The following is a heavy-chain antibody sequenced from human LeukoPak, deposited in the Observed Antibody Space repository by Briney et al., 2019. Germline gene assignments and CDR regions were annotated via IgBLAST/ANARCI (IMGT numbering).Heavy chain of an antibody. D-gene: IGHD3-9*01. CDR1: GFTFSNHG. CDR3: AKVSESNYDILTGYYTPYYFDY. V-gene: IGHV3-23*01. CDR2: ISASGGTT. J-gene: IGHJ4*02. Sequence: GGSLRLSCAASGFTFSNHGMSWVRRAPGKGLEWVSAISASGGTTYYADSVKGRFTISRDNSKNTLYLQMNSLRADDTAVYYCAKVSESNYDILTGYYTPYYFDYWGQGTLVTVSS.